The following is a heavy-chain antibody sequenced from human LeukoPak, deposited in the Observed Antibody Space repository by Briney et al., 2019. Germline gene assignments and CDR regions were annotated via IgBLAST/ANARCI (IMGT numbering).Heavy chain of an antibody. Sequence: GGSLRLSCAASGFTFSSYAMSWVRQAPRKGLEWVSAISGSGGSTYYADSLKGRFTISRDNSKNTLYLQMNSRRAEDTVRYYCSKELAAAASYYHYMSVWGKGNTVTVSS. CDR2: ISGSGGST. J-gene: IGHJ6*03. CDR3: SKELAAAASYYHYMSV. V-gene: IGHV3-23*01. D-gene: IGHD6-25*01. CDR1: GFTFSSYA.